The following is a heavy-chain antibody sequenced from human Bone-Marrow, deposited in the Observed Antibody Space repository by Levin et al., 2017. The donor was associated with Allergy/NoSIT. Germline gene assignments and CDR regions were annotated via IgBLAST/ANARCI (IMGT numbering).Heavy chain of an antibody. CDR2: IDPSDSST. Sequence: KGGESLKISCQGSGYIFSNYWITWLRQMPETGLQWMGSIDPSDSSTTYHPSFQGRVTISVDKSSDTAYLQWSSLRASDTAIYYCARHGPSPLNLVRGVLRNWFHPWGQGTQVIVSS. D-gene: IGHD3-10*01. CDR1: GYIFSNYW. J-gene: IGHJ5*02. V-gene: IGHV5-10-1*01. CDR3: ARHGPSPLNLVRGVLRNWFHP.